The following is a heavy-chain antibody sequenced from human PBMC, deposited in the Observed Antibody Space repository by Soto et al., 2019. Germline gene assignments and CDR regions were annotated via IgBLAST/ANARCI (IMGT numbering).Heavy chain of an antibody. D-gene: IGHD3-22*01. CDR2: IIPIFGTA. J-gene: IGHJ5*02. CDR1: IGTFSSYA. Sequence: SPVNFSSKASIGTFSSYASSLVRHAPGQGLEWMGGIIPIFGTANYAQKFQGRVTITADEYTSTAYMELSSLRSEDTAVYYCARVEPWVPYYYDSSPYTCENWFDPWGQGTLVTV. CDR3: ARVEPWVPYYYDSSPYTCENWFDP. V-gene: IGHV1-69*13.